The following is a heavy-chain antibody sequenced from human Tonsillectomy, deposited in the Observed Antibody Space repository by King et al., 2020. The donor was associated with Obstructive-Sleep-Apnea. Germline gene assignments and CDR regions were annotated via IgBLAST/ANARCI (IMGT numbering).Heavy chain of an antibody. D-gene: IGHD3-16*02. Sequence: VQLVESGGGLVKPGGSLRLSCAASGFTFSNAWMSWVRQAPGKGLEWVGRIKSKTDGGTTDYAAPVKGRFTISRDDSKNTLYLQMNSLKTEETAVYYCTTPPYDYVWGSYRRMYYFDYWGQGTLVTVSS. CDR3: TTPPYDYVWGSYRRMYYFDY. V-gene: IGHV3-15*01. CDR1: GFTFSNAW. CDR2: IKSKTDGGTT. J-gene: IGHJ4*02.